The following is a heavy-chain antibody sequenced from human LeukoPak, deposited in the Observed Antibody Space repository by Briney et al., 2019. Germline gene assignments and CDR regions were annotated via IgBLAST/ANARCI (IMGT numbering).Heavy chain of an antibody. D-gene: IGHD3-3*01. CDR2: INPNSGGT. J-gene: IGHJ4*02. CDR3: ARDLTIFGVAPLDY. Sequence: ASVKVSCKASGYTFTGYYMHWVRQAPGQGLEWMGWINPNSGGTNYAQKFQGRVTMTRDTSISTAYMELSRLRSDDTAAYYCARDLTIFGVAPLDYWGQGALVTVSS. V-gene: IGHV1-2*02. CDR1: GYTFTGYY.